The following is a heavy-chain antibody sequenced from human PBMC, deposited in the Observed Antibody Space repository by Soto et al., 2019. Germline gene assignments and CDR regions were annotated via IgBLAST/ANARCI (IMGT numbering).Heavy chain of an antibody. CDR1: GGTFSSYA. J-gene: IGHJ4*02. D-gene: IGHD3-22*01. CDR2: IIPIFGTA. Sequence: QVPLVQSGAEVKKPGSSVKVSCKASGGTFSSYAISWVRQAPGQGLEWMGGIIPIFGTANYAQKFQGRVTITADESTSTAYMELSSLRSEDTAVYYCARERLKNYYDSSGYTEFDYWGQGTLVTVSS. CDR3: ARERLKNYYDSSGYTEFDY. V-gene: IGHV1-69*01.